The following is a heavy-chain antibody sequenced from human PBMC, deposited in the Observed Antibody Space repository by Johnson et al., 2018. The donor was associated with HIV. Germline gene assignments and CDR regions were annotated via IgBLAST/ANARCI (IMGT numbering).Heavy chain of an antibody. CDR1: GFTFSNYG. D-gene: IGHD4-17*01. Sequence: QVQLVESGGGVVQPGGSLRLSCAASGFTFSNYGMHWVRQAPGKGLEWVAFIRYDGDITYYVDSVKGRFTISRDNSKNTLYLQMNSLRAEDTAVYYCATGSPTVTTNAFDIWGQGTMVTVSS. CDR2: IRYDGDIT. V-gene: IGHV3-30*02. CDR3: ATGSPTVTTNAFDI. J-gene: IGHJ3*02.